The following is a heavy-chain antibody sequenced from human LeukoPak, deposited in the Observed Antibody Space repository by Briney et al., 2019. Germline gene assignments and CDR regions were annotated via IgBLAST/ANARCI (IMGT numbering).Heavy chain of an antibody. Sequence: SVKVSCKASGGTFSSYAISWVRQVPGQGLEWMGGIIPIFGTANYAQKFQGRVTITADESTSTAYMELSSLRSEDTAVYYCASPEGYSNYYYYGMDVWGQGTTVTVSS. V-gene: IGHV1-69*13. D-gene: IGHD4-11*01. CDR1: GGTFSSYA. CDR2: IIPIFGTA. CDR3: ASPEGYSNYYYYGMDV. J-gene: IGHJ6*02.